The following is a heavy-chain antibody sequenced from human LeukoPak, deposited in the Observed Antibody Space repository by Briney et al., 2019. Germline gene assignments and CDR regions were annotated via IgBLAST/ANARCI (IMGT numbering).Heavy chain of an antibody. V-gene: IGHV3-23*01. CDR1: GFTFTKCA. J-gene: IGHJ4*02. CDR3: AGDRNSDWYSPLDY. CDR2: ITATGDTA. Sequence: AGGSLRLSCVASGFTFTKCAMSWIRQAPGKGLEWVAIITATGDTAYYADSVKGRFTISRDNSRNTAYMQMDSLRAEDTAIYYCAGDRNSDWYSPLDYWGQGSQVTVSP. D-gene: IGHD6-19*01.